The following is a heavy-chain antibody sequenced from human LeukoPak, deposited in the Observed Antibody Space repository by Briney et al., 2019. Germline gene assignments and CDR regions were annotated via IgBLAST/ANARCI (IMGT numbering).Heavy chain of an antibody. V-gene: IGHV4-30-4*01. CDR1: GGSISSGDYY. J-gene: IGHJ4*02. D-gene: IGHD3-16*01. CDR3: ARGKTTFGTRNTNQRSTYYFDY. Sequence: SETLSLTCTVSGGSISSGDYYWSWIRQPPGKGLEWIGYIYYSGSTNYNPSLKSRVTISVDTSKNQFSLKLSSVTAADTAVYYCARGKTTFGTRNTNQRSTYYFDYWGQGTLVTVSS. CDR2: IYYSGST.